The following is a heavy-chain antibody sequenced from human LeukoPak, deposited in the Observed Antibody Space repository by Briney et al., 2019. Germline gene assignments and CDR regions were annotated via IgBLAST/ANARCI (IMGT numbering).Heavy chain of an antibody. D-gene: IGHD6-13*01. V-gene: IGHV1-2*02. CDR1: GYTFTGYY. Sequence: ASVKVSCKASGYTFTGYYMHWVRQAPGQGLEWMGWINPNSGGTNYAQKFQGRVTMTRDTSISTAYMELSRLRSDDTAMYYCARDREEVAATAGRVWFDPWGQGTLVTVSS. CDR3: ARDREEVAATAGRVWFDP. CDR2: INPNSGGT. J-gene: IGHJ5*02.